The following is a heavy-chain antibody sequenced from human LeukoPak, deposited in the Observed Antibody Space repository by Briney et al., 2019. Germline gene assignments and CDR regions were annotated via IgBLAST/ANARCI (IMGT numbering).Heavy chain of an antibody. CDR1: GGSISSSSYY. V-gene: IGHV4-39*01. CDR3: ARHFGPLDSSSWYDY. J-gene: IGHJ4*02. D-gene: IGHD6-13*01. CDR2: IYYSGST. Sequence: SETLSLSCTVSGGSISSSSYYWGWIRQPPGKGLEWIGSIYYSGSTYYNPSLKSRVTISVDTSKNQFSLKLSSVTAADTAVYYCARHFGPLDSSSWYDYWGQGTLVTVSS.